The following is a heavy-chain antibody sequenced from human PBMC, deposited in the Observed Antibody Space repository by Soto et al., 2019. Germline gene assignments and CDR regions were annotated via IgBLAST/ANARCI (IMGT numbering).Heavy chain of an antibody. V-gene: IGHV1-18*01. Sequence: QVQLVQSGAEVKKPGASVKVSCKASGYTFTSYGISWVRQAPGQGLEWMGWISAYNGNTSYAQKLQGRVTMTTDTSTSTAYMELRSLRSDDTAVNYCARDRFHKTAAGTNVVGYWGQGTLVTVSS. CDR1: GYTFTSYG. CDR3: ARDRFHKTAAGTNVVGY. J-gene: IGHJ4*02. D-gene: IGHD6-13*01. CDR2: ISAYNGNT.